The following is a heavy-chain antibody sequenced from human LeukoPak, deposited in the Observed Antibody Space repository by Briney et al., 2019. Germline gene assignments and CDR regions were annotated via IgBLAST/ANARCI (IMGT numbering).Heavy chain of an antibody. CDR2: FRSGGGGT. J-gene: IGHJ4*02. V-gene: IGHV3-23*01. Sequence: GGSLRLSCAASGFTFSTYAMSWVRQAPGKGLEWVSTFRSGGGGTYYADPVKGRFTISRDSSTNTLSLQMFSLRAEDTALYYCANRLGQTSGWDSWGQGTLVTVSS. D-gene: IGHD6-19*01. CDR1: GFTFSTYA. CDR3: ANRLGQTSGWDS.